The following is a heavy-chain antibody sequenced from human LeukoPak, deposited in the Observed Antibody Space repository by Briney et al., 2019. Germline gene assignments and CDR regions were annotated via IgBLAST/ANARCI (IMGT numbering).Heavy chain of an antibody. CDR3: ARGIPGIAAAGTSWFDP. CDR2: INHSGST. CDR1: GGSFSGYY. J-gene: IGHJ5*02. Sequence: PSETLSLTCAVYGGSFSGYYWSWIRQPPGKGLEWIGEINHSGSTNYNPSLKSRVTISVDTSKNQFSLKLSSVTAADTAVYYCARGIPGIAAAGTSWFDPWGQGTLVTVSS. V-gene: IGHV4-34*01. D-gene: IGHD6-13*01.